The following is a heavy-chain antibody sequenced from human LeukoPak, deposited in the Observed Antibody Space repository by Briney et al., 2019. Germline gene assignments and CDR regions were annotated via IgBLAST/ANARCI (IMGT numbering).Heavy chain of an antibody. V-gene: IGHV4-59*01. CDR2: VHNSGST. Sequence: PSETLSLTCTVSGGSFSYYFRGWIRQPPGRGLEWIGYVHNSGSTNCNPSLKSRVTISVDTSKNQFSLKLSSVTAADTAVYYCARGKRWLQFFAFDIWGQGTMVTVSS. CDR3: ARGKRWLQFFAFDI. J-gene: IGHJ3*02. D-gene: IGHD5-24*01. CDR1: GGSFSYYF.